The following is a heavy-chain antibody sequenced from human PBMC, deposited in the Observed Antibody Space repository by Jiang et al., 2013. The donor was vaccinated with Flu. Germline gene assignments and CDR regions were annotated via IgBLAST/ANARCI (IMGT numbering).Heavy chain of an antibody. D-gene: IGHD3-16*01. Sequence: SGAEVKKPGASVKVSCKASGYTFTSYGISWVRQAPGQGLEWMGWISAYNGNTNYAQKLQGRVTMTTDTSTSTAYMELRSLRSDDTAVYYCARDAVMITFGGGEDYFDYWGQGTLVTVSS. V-gene: IGHV1-18*01. CDR1: GYTFTSYG. J-gene: IGHJ4*02. CDR2: ISAYNGNT. CDR3: ARDAVMITFGGGEDYFDY.